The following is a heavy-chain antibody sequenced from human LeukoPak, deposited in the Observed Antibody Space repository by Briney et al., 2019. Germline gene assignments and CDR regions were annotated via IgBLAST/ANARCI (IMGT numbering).Heavy chain of an antibody. J-gene: IGHJ6*02. CDR3: AKGYCSGGSCYSYYYYYGMDV. CDR1: GFTFSSYA. D-gene: IGHD2-15*01. Sequence: SGGSLRLSCAASGFTFSSYAMSWVRQAPGKGLEWVSAISGSGGSTYYADSMKGRFTISRDNSKNTLYLQMNSLRAEDTAVYYCAKGYCSGGSCYSYYYYYGMDVWGQGTTVTVSS. CDR2: ISGSGGST. V-gene: IGHV3-23*01.